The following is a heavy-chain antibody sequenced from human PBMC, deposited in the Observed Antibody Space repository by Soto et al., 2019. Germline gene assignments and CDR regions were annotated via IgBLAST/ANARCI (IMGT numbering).Heavy chain of an antibody. CDR2: IYYRGST. D-gene: IGHD6-19*01. J-gene: IGHJ4*02. CDR1: GGSVSSGSYY. CDR3: ATVPPYRTGFGGFDC. V-gene: IGHV4-61*01. Sequence: SETLSLTCTVSGGSVSSGSYYWTWIRQPPGKGLEWIANIYYRGSTNYNPSLKSRVTISLDTSKNQFSLEVTSVTAADTAVYVCATVPPYRTGFGGFDCWGQGILVT.